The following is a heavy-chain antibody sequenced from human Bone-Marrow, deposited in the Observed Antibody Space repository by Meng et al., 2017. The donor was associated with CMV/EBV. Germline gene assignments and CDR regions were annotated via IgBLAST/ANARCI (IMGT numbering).Heavy chain of an antibody. CDR3: ARGGQEYCSSTSCYWYFDL. CDR2: ISYDGSNK. V-gene: IGHV3-30*04. D-gene: IGHD2-2*01. CDR1: GFTFSSYA. Sequence: GGSLRLSCAASGFTFSSYAMHWVRQAPGKGLEWVAVISYDGSNKYYADSVKGRFTISRDNSKNTLYLQMNSLRAEDTAVYYCARGGQEYCSSTSCYWYFDLWGRGTLVTVSS. J-gene: IGHJ2*01.